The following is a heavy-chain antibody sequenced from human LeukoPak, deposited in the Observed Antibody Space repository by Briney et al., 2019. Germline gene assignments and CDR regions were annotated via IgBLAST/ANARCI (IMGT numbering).Heavy chain of an antibody. CDR1: GYTFTSCG. J-gene: IGHJ6*02. CDR2: ISAYNGNT. CDR3: ARGDHCSTTTCYSYYYGMDV. D-gene: IGHD2-2*01. V-gene: IGHV1-18*01. Sequence: GASVKVSCKAAGYTFTSCGISWVRQAPGQGLEWMGWISAYNGNTNYAQKLQGRVTMTTDTSTSTAYMELRSLRSDDTAVYYCARGDHCSTTTCYSYYYGMDVWGQGTTVTVYS.